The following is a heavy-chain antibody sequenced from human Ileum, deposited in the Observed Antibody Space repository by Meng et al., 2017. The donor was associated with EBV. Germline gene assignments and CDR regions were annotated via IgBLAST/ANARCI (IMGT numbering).Heavy chain of an antibody. D-gene: IGHD1-26*01. CDR3: ASRELAPFDY. Sequence: QLRLQVSGPGLVKPPETLSLTCSVSGGSFSSRKYYWGWIRQPPGKALEWIASIYYSGTTYYNPSLQSRVSISVDKSKNQVSLNMTSMTAADTAVYYCASRELAPFDYWGQGTLVTVSS. J-gene: IGHJ4*02. CDR2: IYYSGTT. V-gene: IGHV4-39*07. CDR1: GGSFSSRKYY.